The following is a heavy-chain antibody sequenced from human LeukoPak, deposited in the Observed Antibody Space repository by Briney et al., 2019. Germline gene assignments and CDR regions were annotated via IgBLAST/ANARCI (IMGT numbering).Heavy chain of an antibody. J-gene: IGHJ3*02. V-gene: IGHV4-59*08. Sequence: SETLSLTCTVSGGSISSYYWSWIRQPPGKELEWIGHISYSGSTNYNPSLKSRVTISVDTSKNQLSLNLSSVTAADTAVYYCARPSRTGSGWDAFDIWGQGTMVTVSS. D-gene: IGHD3-22*01. CDR1: GGSISSYY. CDR2: ISYSGST. CDR3: ARPSRTGSGWDAFDI.